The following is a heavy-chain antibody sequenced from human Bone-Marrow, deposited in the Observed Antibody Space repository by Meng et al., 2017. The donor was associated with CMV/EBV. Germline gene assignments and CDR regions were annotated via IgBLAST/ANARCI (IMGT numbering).Heavy chain of an antibody. CDR2: INPSGGST. D-gene: IGHD6-19*01. CDR1: GYTFTSYG. J-gene: IGHJ4*02. Sequence: ASVKGSCKASGYTFTSYGISWVRQAPGQGLEWMGIINPSGGSTSYAQKFQGRVTMTRDTSTSTVYMEPSSLRSEDTAVYYCARDSPTEGSGCHDWGQGTLVTVSS. CDR3: ARDSPTEGSGCHD. V-gene: IGHV1-46*01.